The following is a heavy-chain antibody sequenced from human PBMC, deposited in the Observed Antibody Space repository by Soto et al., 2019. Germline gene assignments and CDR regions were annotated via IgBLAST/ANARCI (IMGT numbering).Heavy chain of an antibody. CDR2: INAGNGNT. D-gene: IGHD2-2*01. V-gene: IGHV1-3*01. CDR3: ARDVGYCSSTSCHYYYYYYMDV. CDR1: GYTFTSYA. J-gene: IGHJ6*03. Sequence: GASVKVSCKASGYTFTSYAMHWVRQAPGQRLERMGWINAGNGNTKYSQKFQGRVTITRDTSASTAYMELSSLRSEDTAVYYCARDVGYCSSTSCHYYYYYYMDVWGKGTTVTVS.